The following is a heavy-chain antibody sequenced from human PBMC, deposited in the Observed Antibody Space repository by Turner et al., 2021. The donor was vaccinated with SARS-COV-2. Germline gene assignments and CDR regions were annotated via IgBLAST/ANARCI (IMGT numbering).Heavy chain of an antibody. D-gene: IGHD2-8*01. V-gene: IGHV3-9*01. CDR3: AKDIGVEQSVTLGY. CDR1: GFTFDDYA. CDR2: ISWNSGSI. Sequence: EVQVVETKRGVVENGRCQRLCCAVSGFTFDDYAMHWVRQAPGQGLEWVSGISWNSGSIGYAESVQGRFTMSRENAMNSLYLQMNSLRAEDTAVYYCAKDIGVEQSVTLGYWGQGTLVTVSS. J-gene: IGHJ4*02.